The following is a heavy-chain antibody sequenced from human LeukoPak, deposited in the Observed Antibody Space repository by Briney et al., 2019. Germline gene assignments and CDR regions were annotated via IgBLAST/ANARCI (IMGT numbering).Heavy chain of an antibody. CDR3: AREDLYCSGGSCPSVTIDY. D-gene: IGHD2-15*01. J-gene: IGHJ4*02. Sequence: SETLSLTCTVSGGSISSYHWSWIRQPPGKGLEWVGYIYYSGNTNYNPALRSRVTISVDTSKNQFSLKLSSVTAADTAVYYCAREDLYCSGGSCPSVTIDYWGQGTLVTVSS. CDR2: IYYSGNT. CDR1: GGSISSYH. V-gene: IGHV4-59*12.